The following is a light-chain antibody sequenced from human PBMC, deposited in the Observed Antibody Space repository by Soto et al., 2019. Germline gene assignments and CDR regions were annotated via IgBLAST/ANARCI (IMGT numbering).Light chain of an antibody. CDR1: SSNVGSYIL. J-gene: IGLJ2*01. Sequence: QSALTQPASVSGSPGQSITISCTGTSSNVGSYILVSWYQQHPGKAPKLMIYEASKRPSGVSNRFSDSKSGNTASLTISGLQAEDEADYYCCSYAGSSTYVFGGGTKVTVL. V-gene: IGLV2-23*01. CDR3: CSYAGSSTYV. CDR2: EAS.